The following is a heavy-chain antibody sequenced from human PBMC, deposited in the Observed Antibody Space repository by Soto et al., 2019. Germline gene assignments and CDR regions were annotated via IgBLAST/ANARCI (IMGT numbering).Heavy chain of an antibody. CDR2: IWGDGSNK. J-gene: IGHJ4*02. V-gene: IGHV3-33*01. CDR1: GFTFSTYG. D-gene: IGHD3-9*01. Sequence: QVQLVESGGSVVQPGRSLRLSCAVSGFTFSTYGMHWVRQAPGKGLGWVAVIWGDGSNKYHADSVKGRFTISRDNTKNILYLEMNSVRAEDTAVYYCVRVFDTYYFGCWGQGTLVTVSS. CDR3: VRVFDTYYFGC.